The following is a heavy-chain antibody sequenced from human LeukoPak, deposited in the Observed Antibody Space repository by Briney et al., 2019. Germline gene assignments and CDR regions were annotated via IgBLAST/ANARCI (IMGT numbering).Heavy chain of an antibody. D-gene: IGHD3-3*01. CDR3: ARTPVVTIFGVVIARYYFDY. CDR1: GYTFTSYD. J-gene: IGHJ4*02. Sequence: ASVKVSCKASGYTFTSYDINWVRQATGQGLEWMGWISAYNGNTNYAQKLQGRVTMTTDTSTSTAYMELRSLRSDDTAVYYCARTPVVTIFGVVIARYYFDYWGQGTLVTVSS. V-gene: IGHV1-18*01. CDR2: ISAYNGNT.